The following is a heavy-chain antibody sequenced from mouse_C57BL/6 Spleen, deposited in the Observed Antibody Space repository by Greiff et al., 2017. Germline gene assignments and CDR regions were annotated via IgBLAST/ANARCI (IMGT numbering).Heavy chain of an antibody. Sequence: VQLKQSGTVLARPGASVKMSCKTSGYTFTSYWMHWVKQRPGQGLEWIGAIYPGNSDTSYNQKFKGKAKLTAVTSASTAYMELSSLTNEDSAVYYCTEGVYGYDWFAYWGQGTLVTVSA. CDR2: IYPGNSDT. CDR3: TEGVYGYDWFAY. V-gene: IGHV1-5*01. J-gene: IGHJ3*01. CDR1: GYTFTSYW. D-gene: IGHD2-2*01.